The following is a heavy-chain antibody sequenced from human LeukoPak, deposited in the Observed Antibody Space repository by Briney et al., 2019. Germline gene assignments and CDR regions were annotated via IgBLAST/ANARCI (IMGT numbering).Heavy chain of an antibody. CDR3: AKDNLDSSGYWGDAFDI. CDR1: GFTFSSYA. D-gene: IGHD3-22*01. J-gene: IGHJ3*02. CDR2: ISGSGGST. V-gene: IGHV3-23*01. Sequence: PGGSLRLSCAASGFTFSSYAMSWVRQAPGKGLEWVSAISGSGGSTYYADSVKGRFTISRDNSKNTLYLQMNSLRAEDTAVYYCAKDNLDSSGYWGDAFDIWGQGTMVTVSS.